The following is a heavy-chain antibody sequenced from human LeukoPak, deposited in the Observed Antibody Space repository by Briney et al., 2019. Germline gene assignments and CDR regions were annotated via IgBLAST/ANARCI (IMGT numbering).Heavy chain of an antibody. D-gene: IGHD6-13*01. CDR2: IYYSGST. CDR3: ARLGRLAAAGVRYFDY. V-gene: IGHV4-31*03. J-gene: IGHJ4*02. CDR1: GGSISSGGYY. Sequence: SETLSLTCTVSGGSISSGGYYWSWIRQHPGKGLEWIGYIYYSGSTYYNPSLKSRVTISVDTSKNQFSLKLSSVTAADTAMYYCARLGRLAAAGVRYFDYWGQGTLVTVSS.